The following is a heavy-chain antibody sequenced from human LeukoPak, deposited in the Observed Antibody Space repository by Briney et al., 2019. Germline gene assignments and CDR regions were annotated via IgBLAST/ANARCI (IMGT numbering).Heavy chain of an antibody. CDR2: ISPYNGNT. V-gene: IGHV1-18*01. CDR1: GYTFTTYG. Sequence: ASVKVSCKASGYTFTTYGISWVRQAPGQGLEWMGWISPYNGNTNYVQKLQGRVTMTTDTSTSTAYMELRSLRSDDTAVYYCARKYTGEGFGYWGQGTLVTVSS. D-gene: IGHD3-10*01. J-gene: IGHJ4*02. CDR3: ARKYTGEGFGY.